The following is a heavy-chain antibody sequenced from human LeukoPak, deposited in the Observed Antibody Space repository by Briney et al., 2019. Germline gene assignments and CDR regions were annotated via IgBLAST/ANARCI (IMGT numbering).Heavy chain of an antibody. CDR1: GGTFSSYA. V-gene: IGHV1-69*05. CDR2: IIPIFGTA. J-gene: IGHJ4*02. CDR3: ARARDGYSRYFDY. Sequence: ASVKVSCKASGGTFSSYAISWLRQAPGQGLEWMGGIIPIFGTANYAQKFQGRVTITTDESTSTAYMELSSLRSEDTAVYYCARARDGYSRYFDYWGQGTLVTVSS. D-gene: IGHD5-24*01.